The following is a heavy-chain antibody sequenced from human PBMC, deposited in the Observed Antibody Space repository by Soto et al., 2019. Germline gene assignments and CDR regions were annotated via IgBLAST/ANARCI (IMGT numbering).Heavy chain of an antibody. CDR1: GFTFSSYA. Sequence: PGGSLRLSCAASGFTFSSYAMSWVRQAPGKGLEWVSAISGSGGSTYYAGSVKGRFTISRDNSKNTLYLQMNSLRAEDTAVYYCAKDLWFGGPGALYYFDYWGQGTLVTVSS. J-gene: IGHJ4*02. D-gene: IGHD3-10*01. V-gene: IGHV3-23*01. CDR2: ISGSGGST. CDR3: AKDLWFGGPGALYYFDY.